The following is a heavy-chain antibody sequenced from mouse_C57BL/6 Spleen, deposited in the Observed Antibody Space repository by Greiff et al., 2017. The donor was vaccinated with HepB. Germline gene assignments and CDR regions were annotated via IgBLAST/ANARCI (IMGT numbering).Heavy chain of an antibody. Sequence: VQLQQSGAELVRPGASVKLSCTASGFNIKDDYMHWVKQRPEQGLEWIGWIDPENGDTAYASKFQGKATITADTSSNTAYLQLSSLTSEDTAVYYCTTEGNSSFDYWGQGTTLTVSS. J-gene: IGHJ2*01. D-gene: IGHD2-1*01. CDR3: TTEGNSSFDY. CDR2: IDPENGDT. V-gene: IGHV14-4*01. CDR1: GFNIKDDY.